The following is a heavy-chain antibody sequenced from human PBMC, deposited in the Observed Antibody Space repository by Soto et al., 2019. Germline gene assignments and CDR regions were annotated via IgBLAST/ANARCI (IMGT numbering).Heavy chain of an antibody. CDR2: MNPNTGNT. CDR1: GYTFITYD. CDR3: ARGSRQDCTGTSCFPDWFDP. V-gene: IGHV1-8*01. Sequence: GASVKVSCKASGYTFITYDINWVRQATGQGLEWVGWMNPNTGNTGYAQKFQGRITMTRDTSISTSYMELSSLRSDDTAVYYCARGSRQDCTGTSCFPDWFDPWGPGTLVTVSS. J-gene: IGHJ5*02. D-gene: IGHD2-2*01.